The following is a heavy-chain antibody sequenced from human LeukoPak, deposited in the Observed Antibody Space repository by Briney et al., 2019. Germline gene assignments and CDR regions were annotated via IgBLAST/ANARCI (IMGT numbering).Heavy chain of an antibody. CDR3: ARSRQASGLFSF. J-gene: IGHJ4*02. CDR2: IYGRGPA. CDR1: GGAIASGGYS. D-gene: IGHD3-10*01. V-gene: IGHV4-30-2*06. Sequence: PSETLSLTCTVSGGAIASGGYSWNWLRQSPGEGWEGIGCIYGRGPAYYNPSLKSRFTISVDRPKNQFFLNVTSLTAADTAVYYCARSRQASGLFSFWGQGTPVVVSS.